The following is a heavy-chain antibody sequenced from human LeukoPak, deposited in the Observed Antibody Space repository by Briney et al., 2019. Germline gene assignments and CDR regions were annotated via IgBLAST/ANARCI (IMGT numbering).Heavy chain of an antibody. V-gene: IGHV3-9*01. CDR2: ISWNSDNI. D-gene: IGHD1-26*01. CDR1: GFTFSTYG. CDR3: AKDSGSYSYWYFDL. J-gene: IGHJ2*01. Sequence: GGSLRLSCAASGFTFSTYGMTWVRQAPGKGLEWVSGISWNSDNIGYADSVKGRFTISRDNAKNSLYLQMNSLRAEDTALYYCAKDSGSYSYWYFDLWGRGTLVTVSS.